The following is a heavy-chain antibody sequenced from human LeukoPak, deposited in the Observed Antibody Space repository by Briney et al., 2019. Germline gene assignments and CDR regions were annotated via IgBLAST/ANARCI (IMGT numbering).Heavy chain of an antibody. CDR3: ARRKEVQTTFDY. CDR2: IKEDGSET. J-gene: IGHJ4*02. Sequence: PGGSLRLSCAASGFVFSNSWMGWVRLAPGKGLEWVANIKEDGSETYYVDSVKGRFTISRDSAKNSLDLQMNSLRDEDTAVYYCARRKEVQTTFDYWGQGTLVTVSS. D-gene: IGHD4/OR15-4a*01. V-gene: IGHV3-7*01. CDR1: GFVFSNSW.